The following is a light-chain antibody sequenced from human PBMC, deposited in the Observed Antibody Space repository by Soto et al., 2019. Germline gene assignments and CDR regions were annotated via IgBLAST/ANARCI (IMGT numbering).Light chain of an antibody. V-gene: IGKV1-12*01. Sequence: DIQMTQSPSSVSASVGDRVTITCRASQGSSRWLAWYQQKPGKAPKLLIYTASTLQSGVPSRFSGSGSGTDFTLNISSLQPEDFATYYCQQTTTFPLTFGGGTKVEIK. CDR3: QQTTTFPLT. J-gene: IGKJ4*01. CDR1: QGSSRW. CDR2: TAS.